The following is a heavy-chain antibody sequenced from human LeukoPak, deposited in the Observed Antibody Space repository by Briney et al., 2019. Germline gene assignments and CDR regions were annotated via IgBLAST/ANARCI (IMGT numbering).Heavy chain of an antibody. Sequence: ASLRVSCKTSGYTFTTYHTNWVRQAPGQGLEWLGWMIPYTGDRGYAQKFQGRGSITSDTSISTAYMELSSLRSDDTAVYFCARTTSLTASGYDYWGQGTLVTVSS. J-gene: IGHJ4*02. D-gene: IGHD4-17*01. CDR1: GYTFTTYH. CDR2: MIPYTGDR. V-gene: IGHV1-8*03. CDR3: ARTTSLTASGYDY.